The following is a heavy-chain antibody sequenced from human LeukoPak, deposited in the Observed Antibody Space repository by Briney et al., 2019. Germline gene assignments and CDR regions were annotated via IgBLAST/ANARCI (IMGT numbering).Heavy chain of an antibody. V-gene: IGHV3-7*01. CDR3: ASWGAGGNS. J-gene: IGHJ4*02. CDR1: GFTFSSDG. CDR2: INPDGSGK. Sequence: GTSLRLSCAASGFTFSSDGMHWVRQVPGKGLDWVANINPDGSGKRYVDSVKGRFTIARDNADNSLSLQMNSLRAEDTAVYYCASWGAGGNSWGQGTLVTVSS. D-gene: IGHD3-16*01.